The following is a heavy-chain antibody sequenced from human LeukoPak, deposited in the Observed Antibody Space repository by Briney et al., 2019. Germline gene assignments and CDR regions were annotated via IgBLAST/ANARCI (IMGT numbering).Heavy chain of an antibody. V-gene: IGHV4-34*01. CDR3: ARGRHDFWGGADAFDI. CDR2: INHSGST. CDR1: GGSFSGYY. J-gene: IGHJ3*02. D-gene: IGHD3-3*01. Sequence: SETLSLTCAVYGGSFSGYYWSWIRQPPGKGLEWIGEINHSGSTNYNPSLKSRVTISVDTSKNQFSLKLSSVTAADTAVYYCARGRHDFWGGADAFDIWGQGTMVTVSS.